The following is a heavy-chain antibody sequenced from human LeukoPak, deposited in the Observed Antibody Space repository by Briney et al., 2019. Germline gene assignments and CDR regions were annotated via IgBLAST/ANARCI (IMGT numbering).Heavy chain of an antibody. D-gene: IGHD2-15*01. V-gene: IGHV3-53*01. J-gene: IGHJ4*02. CDR1: GVYVSSTY. CDR2: IYSGGET. CDR3: ARTSSGWLDF. Sequence: PGGSLRLSCEDSGVYVSSTYMKWVRQAPGEGLEWVSVIYSGGETYYTDSVKGRYTISRDNSKNTLYLQMNNLRADDTAVYYCARTSSGWLDFWGQGTLVTVSS.